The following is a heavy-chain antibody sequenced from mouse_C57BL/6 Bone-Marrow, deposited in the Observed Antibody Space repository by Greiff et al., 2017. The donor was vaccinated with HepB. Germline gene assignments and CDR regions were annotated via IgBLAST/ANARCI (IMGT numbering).Heavy chain of an antibody. CDR2: IDPSDSYT. V-gene: IGHV1-69*01. CDR1: GYTFTSYW. Sequence: QVQLKQSGAELVMPGASVKLSCKASGYTFTSYWMHWVKQRPGQGLEWIGEIDPSDSYTNYNQKFKGKSTLTVDKSSSTAYMQLSSLTSEDSAVYYCARERVIYYYGSRGDYFDYWGQGTTLTVSS. J-gene: IGHJ2*01. D-gene: IGHD1-1*01. CDR3: ARERVIYYYGSRGDYFDY.